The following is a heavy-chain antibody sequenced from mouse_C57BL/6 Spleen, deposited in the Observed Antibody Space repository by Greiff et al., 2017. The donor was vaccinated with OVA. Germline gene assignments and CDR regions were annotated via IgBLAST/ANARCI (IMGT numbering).Heavy chain of an antibody. CDR2: INPGSGGT. CDR1: GYAFTNYL. D-gene: IGHD2-4*01. J-gene: IGHJ3*01. Sequence: QVQLQQSGAELVRPGTSVKVSCKASGYAFTNYLIAWVKQRLGQGLEWIGVINPGSGGTNYNEKFKGKATLTADKSSSTAYMQLSSLTSEDSAVYFCARDYTTNWGKGTLVTVSA. CDR3: ARDYTTN. V-gene: IGHV1-54*01.